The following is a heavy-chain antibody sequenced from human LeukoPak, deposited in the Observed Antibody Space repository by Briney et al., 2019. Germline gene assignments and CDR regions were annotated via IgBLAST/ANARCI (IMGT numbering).Heavy chain of an antibody. J-gene: IGHJ4*02. V-gene: IGHV1-18*01. CDR3: ARDNGGVIDTPFDY. CDR1: GYTFTSYG. Sequence: ASVKVSCKASGYTFTSYGISWVRQAPGQGLEWMGWISAYNGNTNYAQKLQGRVTMTTDTSTSTAYVELRSLRSDDTAVYYCARDNGGVIDTPFDYWGQGTLVTVSS. CDR2: ISAYNGNT. D-gene: IGHD3-16*02.